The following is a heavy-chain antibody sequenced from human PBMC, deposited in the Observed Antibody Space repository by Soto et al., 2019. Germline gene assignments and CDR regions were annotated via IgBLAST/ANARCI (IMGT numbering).Heavy chain of an antibody. CDR2: ISSSGDHT. CDR1: GFTFSDYA. Sequence: ESGGGLVQPGGSLRLSCAASGFTFSDYAMSWVRQAPGKGLDWVSAISSSGDHTFYADSVKGRFTISRDNSKNTLYLQVNSVRAEDTAVYYCAQLLRPGLQLFDFWGQGTLVTVSS. J-gene: IGHJ4*02. V-gene: IGHV3-23*01. CDR3: AQLLRPGLQLFDF. D-gene: IGHD4-4*01.